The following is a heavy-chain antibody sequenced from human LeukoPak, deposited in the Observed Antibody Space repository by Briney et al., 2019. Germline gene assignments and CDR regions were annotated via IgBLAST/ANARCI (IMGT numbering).Heavy chain of an antibody. Sequence: GGSLRLSCAASGFTFSSYSMNWVRQAPGKGLEWVANIKTDGSEKYYVDSVKGRFTISRDNAKNSLYLQMNSLRVEDTAVYYCARGRPHGNDYWGQGTLVTVSS. CDR3: ARGRPHGNDY. J-gene: IGHJ4*02. CDR2: IKTDGSEK. D-gene: IGHD4-23*01. V-gene: IGHV3-7*01. CDR1: GFTFSSYS.